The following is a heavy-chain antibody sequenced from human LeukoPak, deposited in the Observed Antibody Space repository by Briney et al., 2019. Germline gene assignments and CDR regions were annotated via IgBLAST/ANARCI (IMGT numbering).Heavy chain of an antibody. D-gene: IGHD2-21*01. CDR1: GGSTSSSSYY. V-gene: IGHV4-61*05. CDR3: ARAPRGGHCGGDCYQSLPFDY. CDR2: IYYSGST. J-gene: IGHJ4*02. Sequence: SETLSLTCTVSGGSTSSSSYYWGWIRQPPGKGLEWIGYIYYSGSTNYNPSLKSRVTISVDTSKNQFSLKLSSVTAADTAVYYCARAPRGGHCGGDCYQSLPFDYWGQGTLVTVSS.